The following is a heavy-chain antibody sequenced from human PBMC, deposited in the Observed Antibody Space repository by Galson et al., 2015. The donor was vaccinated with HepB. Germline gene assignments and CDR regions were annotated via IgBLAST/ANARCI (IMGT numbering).Heavy chain of an antibody. J-gene: IGHJ4*02. CDR1: GFTFSNYW. CDR3: AKAMEIDY. D-gene: IGHD2-8*01. Sequence: SLRLSCAASGFTFSNYWMHWVSQGPGKGLVWVSRINSDGGSTSYADSVKGRFTISRDNSKNTLYLQMNSLRAEDTAVYYCAKAMEIDYWGQGTLVTVSS. V-gene: IGHV3-74*01. CDR2: INSDGGST.